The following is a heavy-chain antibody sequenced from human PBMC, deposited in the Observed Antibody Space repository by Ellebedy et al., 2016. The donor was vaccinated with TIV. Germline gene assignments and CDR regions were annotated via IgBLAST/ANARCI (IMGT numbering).Heavy chain of an antibody. CDR1: GDSIKSYC. V-gene: IGHV4-4*07. CDR3: ARDTVTANWGPLFDY. D-gene: IGHD7-27*01. CDR2: IFTSGST. J-gene: IGHJ4*02. Sequence: MPSETLSLTCTVSGDSIKSYCWSWVRQPAGKGLEWIGRIFTSGSTNFNPSLKSRVTMSVDTSKNQFSLKLSSVTAADTAVYYCARDTVTANWGPLFDYWGQGTLVTVSS.